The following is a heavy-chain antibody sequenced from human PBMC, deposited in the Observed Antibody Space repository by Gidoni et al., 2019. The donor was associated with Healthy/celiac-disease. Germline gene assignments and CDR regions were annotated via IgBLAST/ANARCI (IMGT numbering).Heavy chain of an antibody. J-gene: IGHJ3*02. CDR2: IIPIFGTA. CDR1: GGTFSSYA. V-gene: IGHV1-69*06. CDR3: ARSNPIVVVVAARHAFDI. D-gene: IGHD2-15*01. Sequence: QVQLVQSGAEVKKPGSSVKVSCKASGGTFSSYAISWVRQAPGQGLEWMGGIIPIFGTANYAQKFQGRVTITADKSTSTAYMELSSLRSEDTAVYYCARSNPIVVVVAARHAFDIWGQGTMVTVSS.